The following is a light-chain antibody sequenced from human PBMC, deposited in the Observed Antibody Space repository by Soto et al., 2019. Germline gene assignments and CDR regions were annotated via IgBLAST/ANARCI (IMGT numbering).Light chain of an antibody. CDR2: SNY. CDR1: SSNIESNT. CDR3: AAWDDILNGYV. J-gene: IGLJ1*01. Sequence: QSVLTQPPSASGTPGQRGTISCSGSSSNIESNTVTWYQQLPGTAPKLVIYSNYDRPSGGPYRFSGSTSGTSASLVIRGLQSEDEADYYCAAWDDILNGYVFGGGTKVTVL. V-gene: IGLV1-44*01.